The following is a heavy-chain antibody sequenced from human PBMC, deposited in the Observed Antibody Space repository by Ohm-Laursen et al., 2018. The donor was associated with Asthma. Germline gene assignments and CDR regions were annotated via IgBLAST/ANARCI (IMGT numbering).Heavy chain of an antibody. CDR2: IFPDGRQT. CDR1: GFTFSDYF. CDR3: ARDVMEWYLPAFDF. Sequence: SLRLSCAASGFTFSDYFMHWVRQRPGGGLDWVSHIFPDGRQTNYADSVKGRFTISRDNSKNTLYLQMNSLRPDDTAVYYCARDVMEWYLPAFDFWGQGTLVTVSS. J-gene: IGHJ4*02. D-gene: IGHD3-3*01. V-gene: IGHV3-74*01.